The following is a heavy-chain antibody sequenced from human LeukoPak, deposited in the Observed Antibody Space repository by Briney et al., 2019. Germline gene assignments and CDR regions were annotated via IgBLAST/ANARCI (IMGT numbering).Heavy chain of an antibody. D-gene: IGHD6-13*01. CDR1: GGSITYYH. Sequence: SETLSLTCTVSGGSITYYHWSWIRQPQGKGLEWIGYIYYSGSTNYNPSLKSRVTISVDTPKNQFSLKLSSVTAADTAVYYCARRLSSWYAFDYWGQGTLVTVSS. V-gene: IGHV4-59*08. CDR2: IYYSGST. CDR3: ARRLSSWYAFDY. J-gene: IGHJ4*02.